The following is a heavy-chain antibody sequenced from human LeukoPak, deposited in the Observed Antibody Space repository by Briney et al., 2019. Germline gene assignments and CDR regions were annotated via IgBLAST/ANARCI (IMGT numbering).Heavy chain of an antibody. Sequence: PGGSLRLSCAASGFTFSSYAMHWVREAPGKWLEWVASISYDGSNKYYADSLKGRFTISRDNSKKTLYLQMNSLRAEDSAVYYCAKDGDLYGHADYWGQGTLVTVSS. J-gene: IGHJ4*02. D-gene: IGHD4-17*01. CDR1: GFTFSSYA. V-gene: IGHV3-30-3*01. CDR2: ISYDGSNK. CDR3: AKDGDLYGHADY.